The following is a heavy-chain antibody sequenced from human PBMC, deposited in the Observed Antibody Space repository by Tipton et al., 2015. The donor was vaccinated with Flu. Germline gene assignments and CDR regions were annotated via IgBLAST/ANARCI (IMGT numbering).Heavy chain of an antibody. D-gene: IGHD3-22*01. CDR2: FFHSGTT. CDR1: GFSIGTNYY. CDR3: AREYSYDSSDYSGLASQFDY. Sequence: TLSLTCAVSGFSIGTNYYGGWIRQPPGKGLEWIGSFFHSGTTYYNASLKSRVTISVDTSKNQFSLKLSSVTAADTAVYYCAREYSYDSSDYSGLASQFDYWGQGTLVTVSS. V-gene: IGHV4-38-2*02. J-gene: IGHJ4*02.